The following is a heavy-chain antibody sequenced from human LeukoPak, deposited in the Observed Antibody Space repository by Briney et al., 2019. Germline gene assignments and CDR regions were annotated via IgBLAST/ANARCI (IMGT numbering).Heavy chain of an antibody. CDR1: GFTFSSYS. D-gene: IGHD3-10*01. J-gene: IGHJ4*02. CDR3: ARVNTLGFGESYSDY. CDR2: ISSSSSYI. Sequence: GGSLRLSCAASGFTFSSYSMNWVRQAPGKGLEWVSSISSSSSYIYYADSVKGRFTISRDNAKNSLYLQMNSLRAEDTALYYCARVNTLGFGESYSDYWGQGTLVTVSS. V-gene: IGHV3-21*04.